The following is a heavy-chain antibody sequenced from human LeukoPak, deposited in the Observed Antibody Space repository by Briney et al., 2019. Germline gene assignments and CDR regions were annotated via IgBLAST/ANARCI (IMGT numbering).Heavy chain of an antibody. V-gene: IGHV3-11*04. CDR2: ISSSGSTI. J-gene: IGHJ4*02. D-gene: IGHD1-26*01. Sequence: SGGSLRLSCAASGFTFSDYYMSWIRQAPGKGLEWVSYISSSGSTIYYADSVKGRFTISRDNAKNSLYLQMNSLRAEDTAVYYCARDSGSYYTDPFDYWGQGTLVTVSP. CDR1: GFTFSDYY. CDR3: ARDSGSYYTDPFDY.